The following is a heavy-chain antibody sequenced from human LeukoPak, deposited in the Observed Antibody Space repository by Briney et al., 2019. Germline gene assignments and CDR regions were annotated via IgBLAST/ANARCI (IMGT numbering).Heavy chain of an antibody. V-gene: IGHV3-33*01. CDR1: GFTFSSYV. CDR2: IWYDGSNK. Sequence: PGGSLRLSCAASGFTFSSYVMHWVRQAPGKGLEWVAVIWYDGSNKYYADSVKGRFTISRDNSKNTLYLQMNSLRAEDTAVYYCARDGLRDAFDIWGQGTMVTVSS. J-gene: IGHJ3*02. CDR3: ARDGLRDAFDI.